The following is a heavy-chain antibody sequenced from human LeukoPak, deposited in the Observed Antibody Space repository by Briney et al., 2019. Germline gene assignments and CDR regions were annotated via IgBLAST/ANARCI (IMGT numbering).Heavy chain of an antibody. D-gene: IGHD5-24*01. Sequence: ASVKVSCKASGGTFSSYAISWVRQAPGQGLEWMGGIIPIFGTANYAQKFQGRVTITADASTSTAYMEPSSLRAEDTAVYYCARGQRRHVDMAPSFDYWGQGTLVTVSS. CDR1: GGTFSSYA. CDR3: ARGQRRHVDMAPSFDY. V-gene: IGHV1-69*13. CDR2: IIPIFGTA. J-gene: IGHJ4*02.